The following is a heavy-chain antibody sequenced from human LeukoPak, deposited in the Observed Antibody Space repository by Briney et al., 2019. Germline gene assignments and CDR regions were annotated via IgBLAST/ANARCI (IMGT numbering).Heavy chain of an antibody. V-gene: IGHV3-23*01. Sequence: GGSLRLSCAASGFTFSSHWMHWVRQAPGKGLEWVSSVSGSGGSTYYADSVKGRFTISRDNSKNTLVLQMNSLRAEDTAVYYCAKSSYYDSSGYYREYYFDYWGQGTLVTVSS. CDR1: GFTFSSHW. CDR2: VSGSGGST. J-gene: IGHJ4*02. CDR3: AKSSYYDSSGYYREYYFDY. D-gene: IGHD3-22*01.